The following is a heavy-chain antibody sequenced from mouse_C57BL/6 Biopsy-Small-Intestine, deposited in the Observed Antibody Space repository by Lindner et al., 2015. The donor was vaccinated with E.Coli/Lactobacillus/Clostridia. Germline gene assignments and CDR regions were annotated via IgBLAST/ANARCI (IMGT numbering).Heavy chain of an antibody. CDR3: TRRYGNSYYFDS. D-gene: IGHD2-1*01. CDR2: ILPGGGST. V-gene: IGHV1-9*01. CDR1: GYTFTGYW. J-gene: IGHJ2*01. Sequence: VQLQESGAELMKPGASVKLSCKATGYTFTGYWIEWVKQRPGHGLEWIGEILPGGGSTNYNEKFEGKATFTADTSSNTAYMQLSSLTAEDSAIYYCTRRYGNSYYFDSWGQGTTLTVSS.